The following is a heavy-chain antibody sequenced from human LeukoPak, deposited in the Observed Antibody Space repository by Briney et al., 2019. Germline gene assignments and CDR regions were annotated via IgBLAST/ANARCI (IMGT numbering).Heavy chain of an antibody. CDR3: ARGGSSWSLADY. V-gene: IGHV1-46*01. Sequence: ASVKVSCKASGGTFSSYAISWVRQAPGQGLEWMGIINPSGGSTSYAQKFQGRVTMTRDTSTSTVYMELSSLRSEDTAVYYCARGGSSWSLADYWGQGTLVTVSS. J-gene: IGHJ4*02. CDR1: GGTFSSYA. CDR2: INPSGGST. D-gene: IGHD6-13*01.